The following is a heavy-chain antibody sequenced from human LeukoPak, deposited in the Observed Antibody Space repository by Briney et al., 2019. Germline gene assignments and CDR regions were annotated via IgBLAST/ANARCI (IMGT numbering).Heavy chain of an antibody. CDR3: AKDVHEDPYYYYYYMDV. Sequence: GRSLRLSCAASGFTFSSYGMHWVRQAPGKGLEWVAVIWYGGSNKYYADSVKGRFTISRDNSKNTLYLQMNSLRAEDTAVYYCAKDVHEDPYYYYYYMDVWGKGTTVTVSS. CDR1: GFTFSSYG. V-gene: IGHV3-30*18. CDR2: IWYGGSNK. J-gene: IGHJ6*03.